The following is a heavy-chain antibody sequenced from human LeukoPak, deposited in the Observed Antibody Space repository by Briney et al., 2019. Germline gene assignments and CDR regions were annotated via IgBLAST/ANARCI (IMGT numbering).Heavy chain of an antibody. CDR2: ISGDGGST. V-gene: IGHV3-43*02. CDR1: GFTFHGHA. CDR3: ARGDQGLIHY. Sequence: GGSLRLSCAASGFTFHGHAMHWVRQVPGKGLEWVSLISGDGGSTYYADSVKGRFIISRDNSKNSLHLQMNSLTTEDTALYYCARGDQGLIHYWGQGTLVTVSS. J-gene: IGHJ4*02. D-gene: IGHD6-19*01.